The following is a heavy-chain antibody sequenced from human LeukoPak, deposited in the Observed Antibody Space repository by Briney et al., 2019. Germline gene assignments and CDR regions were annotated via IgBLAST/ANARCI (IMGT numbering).Heavy chain of an antibody. Sequence: PGGSLRLSCAASGFTFSSYGMHWVRQAPGKGLEWGAVISYDGSNKYYADSVKGRFTISRDNSKNTLYLQMNSLRAEDTAVYYCAKWELVGRSGTTAVDYWGQGTLVTVSS. J-gene: IGHJ4*02. CDR2: ISYDGSNK. CDR3: AKWELVGRSGTTAVDY. CDR1: GFTFSSYG. D-gene: IGHD1-1*01. V-gene: IGHV3-30*18.